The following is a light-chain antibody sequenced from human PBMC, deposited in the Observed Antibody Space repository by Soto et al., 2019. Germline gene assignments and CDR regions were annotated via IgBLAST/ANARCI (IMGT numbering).Light chain of an antibody. CDR3: QQRRNWPLYT. Sequence: EIVLTQSPATLSFSPGERATLSCRASQSISNYLAWYQQKPGQAPRLLIYDASNRATGIPARFSGSGSGTDFTLTISTLEPEDFAIYYCQQRRNWPLYTFGQGTKLEIK. V-gene: IGKV3-11*01. CDR1: QSISNY. J-gene: IGKJ2*01. CDR2: DAS.